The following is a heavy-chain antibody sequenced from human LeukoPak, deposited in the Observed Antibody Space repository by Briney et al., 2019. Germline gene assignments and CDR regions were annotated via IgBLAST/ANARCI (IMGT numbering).Heavy chain of an antibody. CDR1: GGSISSYY. CDR3: ARHVRGLERQLLWSSRGVTSAPVPMYSFDY. V-gene: IGHV4-59*01. J-gene: IGHJ4*02. D-gene: IGHD2-2*01. CDR2: IYYSGST. Sequence: SETLSLTCTVSGGSISSYYWSWIRQPPGKGLEWIGYIYYSGSTNYNPSLKSRVTISVDTSKNQFSLKLSSVTAADTAVYFCARHVRGLERQLLWSSRGVTSAPVPMYSFDYWGQGTLVTVSS.